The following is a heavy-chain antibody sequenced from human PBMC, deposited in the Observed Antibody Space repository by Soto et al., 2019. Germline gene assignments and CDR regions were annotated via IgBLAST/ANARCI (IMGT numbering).Heavy chain of an antibody. D-gene: IGHD4-17*01. J-gene: IGHJ5*02. V-gene: IGHV4-31*03. CDR2: IYYSGST. CDR3: ARGYDYGDYNWFDP. CDR1: GGSISSGGYY. Sequence: SETLSITCTVSGGSISSGGYYWSWIRQHPGKGLEWIGYIYYSGSTYYNQSLKSRVTISVDTSKNQFSLKLSSVTAAGTAVYYCARGYDYGDYNWFDPWGQGTLVTVS.